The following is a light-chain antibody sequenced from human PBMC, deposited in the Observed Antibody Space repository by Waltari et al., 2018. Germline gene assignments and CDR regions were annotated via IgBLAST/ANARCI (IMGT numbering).Light chain of an antibody. J-gene: IGLJ2*01. CDR2: RDT. V-gene: IGLV3-1*01. CDR1: QLGRTY. Sequence: SYELTQPPSVSVSPGQTASITCSADQLGRTYTYWYQQRPGQSPLLIIYRDTQRPSGIPERFSGSNSGNTATLTISGTQSMDEADYYCQAWDTTHVVFGGGTKLTVL. CDR3: QAWDTTHVV.